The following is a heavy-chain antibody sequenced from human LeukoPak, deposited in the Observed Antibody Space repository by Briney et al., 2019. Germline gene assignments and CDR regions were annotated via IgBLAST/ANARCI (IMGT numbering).Heavy chain of an antibody. J-gene: IGHJ4*02. D-gene: IGHD3-22*01. CDR2: ITSSGAT. V-gene: IGHV3-11*01. CDR1: GFAFNDFY. CDR3: ARPSQVGYDTSGYIDY. Sequence: GGSLRLSCAASGFAFNDFYMSWIRQAPGKGLEWFSFITSSGATKYADSVKGRFSISRDNGKNLLYLEMNSLRADDTAVYFCARPSQVGYDTSGYIDYWGQGILVTV.